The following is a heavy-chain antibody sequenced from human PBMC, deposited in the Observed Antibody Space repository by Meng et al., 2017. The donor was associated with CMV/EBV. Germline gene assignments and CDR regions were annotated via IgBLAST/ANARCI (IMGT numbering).Heavy chain of an antibody. J-gene: IGHJ4*02. CDR2: ISYDGSNK. V-gene: IGHV3-30-3*01. CDR3: EREDACY. Sequence: QVQLVGSGGGVCQPGRSLRLFCSASGFTFSSYAMHWVRKAPGKGLEWVAVISYDGSNKYYAVCVKGRFTISRDNSKHTLYQKMNSLSVEDTAVYYCEREDACYWGQGTLVTVSS. CDR1: GFTFSSYA.